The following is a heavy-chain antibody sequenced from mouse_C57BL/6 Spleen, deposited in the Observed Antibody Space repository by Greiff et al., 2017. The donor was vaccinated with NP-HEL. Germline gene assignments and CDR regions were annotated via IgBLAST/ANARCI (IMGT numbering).Heavy chain of an antibody. CDR3: ARGNYGSSYGEDY. D-gene: IGHD1-1*01. V-gene: IGHV1-69*01. CDR1: GYTFTSYW. J-gene: IGHJ2*01. Sequence: QVQLQQPGAELVMPGASVKLSCKASGYTFTSYWMHWVKQRPGQGLEWIGEIDPSDSYTNYNQKFKGKSTLTVDKSSSTAYMQLSSLTSEDSEVYYCARGNYGSSYGEDYWGKGTTLTVSS. CDR2: IDPSDSYT.